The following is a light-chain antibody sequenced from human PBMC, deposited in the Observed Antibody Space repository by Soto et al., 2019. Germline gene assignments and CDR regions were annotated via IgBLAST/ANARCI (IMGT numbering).Light chain of an antibody. J-gene: IGLJ1*01. CDR2: EVN. CDR3: SAYTTTSTLI. CDR1: SSDVGGYDY. V-gene: IGLV2-14*01. Sequence: QSVLTQPASLSGSPGQSVTISCTGTSSDVGGYDYVSWYQQHPGTAPKLMLYEVNNRPSGVSNRLSGSKSGNTASLIISGLHSEDEADYYCSAYTTTSTLIFGTGTKVTVL.